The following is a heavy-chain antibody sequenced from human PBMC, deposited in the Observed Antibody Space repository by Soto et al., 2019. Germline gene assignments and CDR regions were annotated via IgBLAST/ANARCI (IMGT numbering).Heavy chain of an antibody. Sequence: GSLRLYSAASGFTFSGYSMSYVRRSPGKGLEWVSGFRTSGDGGTTYYADSVKGRFTISRDNSKNMLFLQMNSLRAEDTAIYYCAKKVNSGPGSQYFDYWGQGTLVTVSS. D-gene: IGHD3-10*01. CDR2: FRTSGDGGTT. J-gene: IGHJ4*02. CDR3: AKKVNSGPGSQYFDY. V-gene: IGHV3-23*01. CDR1: GFTFSGYS.